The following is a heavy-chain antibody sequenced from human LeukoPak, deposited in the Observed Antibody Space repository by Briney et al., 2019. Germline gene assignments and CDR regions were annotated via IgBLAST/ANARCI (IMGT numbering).Heavy chain of an antibody. V-gene: IGHV4-4*07. J-gene: IGHJ6*03. CDR1: GGSISSYY. D-gene: IGHD5-18*01. Sequence: SETLSLTCTVSGGSISSYYWSWIRQPAGKGLEWIGRMYNSGSTNYNPSLKSRVTISVDTSKNQFSLKLTSVTAADTAVYYCARTTEGGYTYDYFYYYYMDVWGKGTTVTISS. CDR2: MYNSGST. CDR3: ARTTEGGYTYDYFYYYYMDV.